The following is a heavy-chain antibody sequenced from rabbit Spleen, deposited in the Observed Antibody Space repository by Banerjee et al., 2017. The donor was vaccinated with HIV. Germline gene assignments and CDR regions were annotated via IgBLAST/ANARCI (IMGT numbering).Heavy chain of an antibody. CDR3: VRDQAGYAGYGPYYFNL. V-gene: IGHV1S7*01. D-gene: IGHD7-1*01. J-gene: IGHJ4*01. CDR1: GFDFSSYY. CDR2: TEPIFGTT. Sequence: QSLEESGGGLVQPGGSLTLSCKASGFDFSSYYMTWVRQAPGKGLEWIGLTEPIFGTTYYANWVNGRFTISSHNAQNTLYLQLNSLTAADTATYFCVRDQAGYAGYGPYYFNLWGPGTLVTVS.